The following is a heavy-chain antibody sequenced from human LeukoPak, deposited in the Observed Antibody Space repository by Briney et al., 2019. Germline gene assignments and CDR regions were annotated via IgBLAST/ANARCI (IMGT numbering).Heavy chain of an antibody. CDR1: GYTFTGYY. D-gene: IGHD3-9*01. J-gene: IGHJ3*02. CDR2: INPNSGGT. Sequence: ASVKVSCKASGYTFTGYYMHWVRQAPGQGLEWMGWINPNSGGTNYAHKFQGRVTMTSDASISTAYMELSRLRSDDTAVYYCARGRLIFSLDAAFDIWGQGTMVTVSS. V-gene: IGHV1-2*02. CDR3: ARGRLIFSLDAAFDI.